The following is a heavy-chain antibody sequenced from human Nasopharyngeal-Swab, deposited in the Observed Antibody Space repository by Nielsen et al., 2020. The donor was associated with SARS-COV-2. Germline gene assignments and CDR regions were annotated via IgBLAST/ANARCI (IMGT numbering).Heavy chain of an antibody. D-gene: IGHD6-13*01. Sequence: SLNISCAASGFTFDDYAMHWVRQAPGKGLEWVSGISWNSGSIGYADSVKGRFTISRDNAKNSLYLQMNSLRAEDTALYYCAKDPSYSIAAAGTIDYWGQGTLVTVSS. J-gene: IGHJ4*02. V-gene: IGHV3-9*01. CDR1: GFTFDDYA. CDR2: ISWNSGSI. CDR3: AKDPSYSIAAAGTIDY.